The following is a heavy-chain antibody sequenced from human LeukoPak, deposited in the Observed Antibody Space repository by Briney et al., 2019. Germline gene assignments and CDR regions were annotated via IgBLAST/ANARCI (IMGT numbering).Heavy chain of an antibody. Sequence: GGSLRLSCAASGFTFSSYAMHRVRQAPGKGLEWVAVISYDGSNKYYADSVKGRFTISRDNSKNTQYLQMNSLKTEDTAVYYCTSPQWLVPGWGQGTLVTVSS. CDR1: GFTFSSYA. CDR3: TSPQWLVPG. V-gene: IGHV3-30*04. CDR2: ISYDGSNK. D-gene: IGHD6-19*01. J-gene: IGHJ4*02.